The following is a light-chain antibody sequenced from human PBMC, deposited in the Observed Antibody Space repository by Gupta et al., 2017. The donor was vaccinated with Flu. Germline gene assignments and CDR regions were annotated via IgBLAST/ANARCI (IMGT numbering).Light chain of an antibody. CDR3: QQYYSTPET. J-gene: IGKJ1*01. Sequence: DIVMTQSPDSLSVSLGERATINCKSSQTVLSFSNNKNYLAWYQQKPGQPPRLLIYWASARESGVPDRFSGFGSGTDFTLTISSLQAEDVAVYYCQQYYSTPETFGQGTKVEIK. CDR2: WAS. CDR1: QTVLSFSNNKNY. V-gene: IGKV4-1*01.